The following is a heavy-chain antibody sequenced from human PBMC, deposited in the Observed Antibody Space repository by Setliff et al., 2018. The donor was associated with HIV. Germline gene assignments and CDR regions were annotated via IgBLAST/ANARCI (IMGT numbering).Heavy chain of an antibody. CDR3: ARYRPAAAGDYNYYGMDV. V-gene: IGHV1-18*01. CDR1: GYTFTSYG. D-gene: IGHD6-13*01. Sequence: ASVKVSCKASGYTFTSYGLSWVRQAPGQGLEWMGWISAYNGNTNYAQKLQGRVTMTTDTSTSTAYMELRSLRSDDTAVYYCARYRPAAAGDYNYYGMDVWGQGTTVTVSS. J-gene: IGHJ6*02. CDR2: ISAYNGNT.